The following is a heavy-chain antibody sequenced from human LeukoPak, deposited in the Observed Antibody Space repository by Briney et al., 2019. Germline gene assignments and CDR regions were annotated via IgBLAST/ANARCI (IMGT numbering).Heavy chain of an antibody. CDR1: GYTLTGYY. D-gene: IGHD6-6*01. CDR2: INPNSGGT. V-gene: IGHV1-2*02. J-gene: IGHJ6*03. Sequence: SSVKVSCKASGYTLTGYYMHWVRQAPGQGLEWMGWINPNSGGTNYPQKFQGRVTMTRDTSISTAYMELSRLRSDDTAVYYCARNDPQGAARGTTRPELTPMYYYYMDVWGKGTTVTVSS. CDR3: ARNDPQGAARGTTRPELTPMYYYYMDV.